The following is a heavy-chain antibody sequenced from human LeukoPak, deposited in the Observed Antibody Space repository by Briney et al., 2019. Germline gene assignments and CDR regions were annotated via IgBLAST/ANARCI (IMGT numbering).Heavy chain of an antibody. CDR2: IIPIFGTA. D-gene: IGHD1-26*01. CDR1: GGTFSSYA. CDR3: ARDRGIVGATHFDY. J-gene: IGHJ4*02. Sequence: SVKVSCKASGGTFSSYAISWVRQAPGQGLEWMGGIIPIFGTANYAQKFQGRVTITADESTSTAYMELRSLRSDDTAVYYCARDRGIVGATHFDYWGQGTLVTVSS. V-gene: IGHV1-69*01.